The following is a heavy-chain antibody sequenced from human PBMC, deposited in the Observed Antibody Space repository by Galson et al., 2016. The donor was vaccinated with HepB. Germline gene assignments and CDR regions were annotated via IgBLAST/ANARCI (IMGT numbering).Heavy chain of an antibody. CDR1: GFTFSSYS. CDR3: ARDALQTVAGDGGWDY. V-gene: IGHV3-48*02. Sequence: SLRLSCAASGFTFSSYSMNWVRQAPGKGLEWVSYISTSSSIIYYADSVKGRFTISRGNAKNSLYLQMNSLRDEDTAVYYCARDALQTVAGDGGWDYWGQGTLVTVSS. CDR2: ISTSSSII. D-gene: IGHD6-19*01. J-gene: IGHJ4*02.